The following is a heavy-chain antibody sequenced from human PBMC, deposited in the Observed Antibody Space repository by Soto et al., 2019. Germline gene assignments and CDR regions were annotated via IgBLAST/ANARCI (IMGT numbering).Heavy chain of an antibody. CDR2: IWYDGSKK. V-gene: IGHV3-33*01. J-gene: IGHJ4*02. Sequence: GGSLRLSCAVSGFTFNNYGMHWVRQAPGKGLEWVAVIWYDGSKKYYADSVKGRFTISRDNSKNTLFLQMDSLRAEDTAVYYCATYSRSWYVIDYWGQGTLVTVSS. D-gene: IGHD6-13*01. CDR3: ATYSRSWYVIDY. CDR1: GFTFNNYG.